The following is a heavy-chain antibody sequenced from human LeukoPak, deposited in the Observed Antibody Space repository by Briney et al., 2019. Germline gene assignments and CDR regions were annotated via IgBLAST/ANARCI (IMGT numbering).Heavy chain of an antibody. V-gene: IGHV3-23*01. CDR3: AKVTTNYYGSGSYYPSDY. CDR1: GFTFSSYA. D-gene: IGHD3-10*01. CDR2: ISGSGGST. J-gene: IGHJ4*02. Sequence: PGGSLRLSCAASGFTFSSYAMSWVRQAPGKGLEWVSAISGSGGSTYYADSVKGRFTISRGNSKNTLYLQMNSLRAEDTAVYYCAKVTTNYYGSGSYYPSDYWGQGTLVTVSS.